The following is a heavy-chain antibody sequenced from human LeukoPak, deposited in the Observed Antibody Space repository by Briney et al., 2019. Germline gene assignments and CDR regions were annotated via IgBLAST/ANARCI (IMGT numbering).Heavy chain of an antibody. J-gene: IGHJ4*02. CDR3: ARMGIAAIGAYYFDY. Sequence: GGSLTLSCAPAGFTFRDYYMSWIRQAPGKGLEWVSYISRNSYTNYADSVKGRFTISRDNAKNSLYLQMASLRAEDTAVYYCARMGIAAIGAYYFDYWGQGTLVAVSS. CDR1: GFTFRDYY. V-gene: IGHV3-11*06. CDR2: ISRNSYT. D-gene: IGHD6-13*01.